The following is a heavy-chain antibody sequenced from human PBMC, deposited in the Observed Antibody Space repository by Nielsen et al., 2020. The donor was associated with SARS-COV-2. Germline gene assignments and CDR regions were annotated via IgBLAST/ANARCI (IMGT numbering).Heavy chain of an antibody. D-gene: IGHD3-10*01. CDR3: ARDWSSGSGSSYYYYGMDV. Sequence: WIRQPPGKGLERVANIKQDGSEKYFIDSVKGRFTISRDNAKNSLYLQMNSLRAEDTAVYYCARDWSSGSGSSYYYYGMDVWGQGTTVTVSS. J-gene: IGHJ6*02. V-gene: IGHV3-7*01. CDR2: IKQDGSEK.